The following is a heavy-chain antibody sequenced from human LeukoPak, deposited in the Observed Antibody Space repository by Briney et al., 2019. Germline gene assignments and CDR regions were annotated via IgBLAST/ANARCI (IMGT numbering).Heavy chain of an antibody. CDR1: GFTFSYYG. D-gene: IGHD1-26*01. CDR3: AKSHLPNAYSGTYYCDY. Sequence: GGSLRLSCAASGFTFSYYGMHWVRQSPGKGREWVAFIRYDESKKFYGDSVKVRFTISRDNSKNTLSLQMNSLRTEDTAVYYCAKSHLPNAYSGTYYCDYWGQGTLVTVSS. J-gene: IGHJ4*02. V-gene: IGHV3-30*02. CDR2: IRYDESKK.